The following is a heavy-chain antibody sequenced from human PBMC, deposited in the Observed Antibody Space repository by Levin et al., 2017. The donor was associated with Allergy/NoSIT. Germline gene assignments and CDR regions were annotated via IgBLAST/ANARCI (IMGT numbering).Heavy chain of an antibody. D-gene: IGHD1-1*01. J-gene: IGHJ4*02. CDR2: MRSKTDSYAT. V-gene: IGHV3-73*01. CDR3: TRQLPATGSLDY. Sequence: GESLKISCVASGFSFSGSVMHWVRQASGRGLEWVGRMRSKTDSYATGYSASVKGRFTISRDDSKNTAYLQMNSLTTEDTAVYYCTRQLPATGSLDYWGQGTLVTVSS. CDR1: GFSFSGSV.